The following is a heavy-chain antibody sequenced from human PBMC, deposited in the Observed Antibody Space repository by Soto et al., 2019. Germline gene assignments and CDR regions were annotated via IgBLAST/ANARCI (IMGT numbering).Heavy chain of an antibody. D-gene: IGHD2-21*01. CDR2: LVPIYDEP. Sequence: QVQLVQSGAEVKRPGSSVKVSCKTSGFTFNVYGIHWVRQAPGQGLEWMGGLVPIYDEPYYAERLQGRVYITADKSTTTVHVQLSRLSDEATAVYCFARVSDPVIDPYGLDFWGQGTPVTVSS. CDR1: GFTFNVYG. CDR3: ARVSDPVIDPYGLDF. V-gene: IGHV1-69*06. J-gene: IGHJ6*02.